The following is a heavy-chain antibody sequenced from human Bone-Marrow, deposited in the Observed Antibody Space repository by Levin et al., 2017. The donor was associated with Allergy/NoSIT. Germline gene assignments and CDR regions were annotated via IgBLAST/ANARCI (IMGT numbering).Heavy chain of an antibody. CDR3: ASSPLYDSSDFHLDT. D-gene: IGHD3-22*01. Sequence: SVKVSCKASGYTFTYRYLHWVRQAPGQAPEWMGWITVYNGNTRYSQKFQGRVTITREPSLTAVYMELHNLRSEDTAIYFCASSPLYDSSDFHLDTWGQGTLVTVSS. CDR1: GYTFTYRY. CDR2: ITVYNGNT. V-gene: IGHV1-45*01. J-gene: IGHJ4*02.